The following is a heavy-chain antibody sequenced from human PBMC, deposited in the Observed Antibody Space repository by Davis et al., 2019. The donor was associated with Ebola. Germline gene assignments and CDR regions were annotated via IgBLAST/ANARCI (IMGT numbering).Heavy chain of an antibody. Sequence: AASVKVSCKASGHTFTSYGISWVRQAPGQGLEWMGWISDYNGNTNYAQKLQGRVTMTTDTSTSTAYMELRSLRSDDTAVYYCARDIVAKWELRNAFEIWGQGTMVTVSS. CDR1: GHTFTSYG. CDR3: ARDIVAKWELRNAFEI. V-gene: IGHV1-18*01. D-gene: IGHD1-26*01. J-gene: IGHJ3*02. CDR2: ISDYNGNT.